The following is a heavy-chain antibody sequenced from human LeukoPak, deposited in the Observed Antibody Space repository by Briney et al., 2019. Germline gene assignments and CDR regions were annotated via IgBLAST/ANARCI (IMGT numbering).Heavy chain of an antibody. CDR2: IIPIFGTA. CDR1: GGTFSSYA. Sequence: RASVKVSCKASGGTFSSYAISWVRQAPGQGLEWMGGIIPIFGTANYAQKFQGRVTITADESTSTAYMELSSLRSEDTAVYYCARDDCSSTSCYFDSYYYGMDVWGQETTVTVSS. J-gene: IGHJ6*02. CDR3: ARDDCSSTSCYFDSYYYGMDV. V-gene: IGHV1-69*13. D-gene: IGHD2-2*01.